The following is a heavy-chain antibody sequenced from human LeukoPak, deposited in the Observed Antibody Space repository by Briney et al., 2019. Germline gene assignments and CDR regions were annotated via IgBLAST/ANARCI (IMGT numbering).Heavy chain of an antibody. CDR3: ATREAGYSSSWYVDY. CDR2: FDPEDGET. J-gene: IGHJ4*02. CDR1: GCTLTELS. Sequence: ASVKVSCKVSGCTLTELSMHWVRQAPGKGLEWMGGFDPEDGETIYAQKFQGRVTMTEDTSTDTAYMELSSLRSEDTAVYYCATREAGYSSSWYVDYWGQGTLVTVSS. D-gene: IGHD6-13*01. V-gene: IGHV1-24*01.